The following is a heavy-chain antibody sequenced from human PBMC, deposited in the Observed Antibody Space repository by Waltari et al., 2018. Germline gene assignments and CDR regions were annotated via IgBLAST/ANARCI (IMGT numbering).Heavy chain of an antibody. D-gene: IGHD1-1*01. CDR1: GGSISSSNYF. CDR2: IYYSEIT. J-gene: IGHJ6*03. Sequence: QVQLQESGPGLVRPSETLSLNCTVSGGSISSSNYFWAWVRQPPGKGLEWIGSIYYSEITYYNPSLKSRVTISGDTSKHQFSLNLSSVTAAASAVYYCARSTGIPTGHYMDVWGKGTTVTISS. V-gene: IGHV4-39*07. CDR3: ARSTGIPTGHYMDV.